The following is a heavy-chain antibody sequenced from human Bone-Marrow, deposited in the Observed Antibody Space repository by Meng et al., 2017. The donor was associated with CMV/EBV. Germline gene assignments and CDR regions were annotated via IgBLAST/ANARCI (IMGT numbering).Heavy chain of an antibody. V-gene: IGHV1-46*01. CDR2: INPSGGST. D-gene: IGHD1-14*01. CDR1: GYTFTSYY. Sequence: ASVKVSCKASGYTFTSYYMHWVRQAPGQGLEWMGIINPSGGSTTFAQRFQGRISMTRDTSTSTFYMTLSSLSSEDTAVYYCARGTWNHAHYYYYGMDVWGQGTTVTVSS. CDR3: ARGTWNHAHYYYYGMDV. J-gene: IGHJ6*02.